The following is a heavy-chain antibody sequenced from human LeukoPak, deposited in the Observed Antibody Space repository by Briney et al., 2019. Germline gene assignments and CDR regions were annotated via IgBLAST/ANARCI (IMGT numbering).Heavy chain of an antibody. CDR3: AKDGDDCIDF. J-gene: IGHJ4*02. D-gene: IGHD2-15*01. Sequence: PGGTLRLSCAASGFTFSSYGMSWVRQAPGKGLEWMTFIRTDGGVKYYADSVQGRFTISRDNSKNMLFLQMNSLRAEDTAVYYCAKDGDDCIDFWGQGTLVTVSS. CDR1: GFTFSSYG. V-gene: IGHV3-30*02. CDR2: IRTDGGVK.